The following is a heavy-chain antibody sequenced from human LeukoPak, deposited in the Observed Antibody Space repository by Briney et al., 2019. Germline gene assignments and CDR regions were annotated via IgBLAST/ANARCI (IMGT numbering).Heavy chain of an antibody. Sequence: GGSLRLSCAASGFTFSSYGMHWVRQAPGKGLEWVAFIRYDRRNQYYADSVKGRFTVSRDNSKNTLYLQMNSLRAEDTAVYYCAKDYSDSSGYFRVPHVFDFWGQGTLVTVSS. J-gene: IGHJ4*02. CDR1: GFTFSSYG. V-gene: IGHV3-30*02. CDR3: AKDYSDSSGYFRVPHVFDF. CDR2: IRYDRRNQ. D-gene: IGHD3-22*01.